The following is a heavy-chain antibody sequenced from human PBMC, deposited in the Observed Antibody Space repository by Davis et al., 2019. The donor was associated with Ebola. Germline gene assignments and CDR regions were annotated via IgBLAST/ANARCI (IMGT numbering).Heavy chain of an antibody. V-gene: IGHV1-69*13. CDR3: ARDDYGDHY. D-gene: IGHD4-17*01. Sequence: AASVKVSCKASGYTFTSYAMNWVRQAPGQGLEWMGGIIPIFGTANYAQKFQGRVTITADESTSTAYMELSSLRSEDTAVYYCARDDYGDHYWGQGTLVTVSS. J-gene: IGHJ4*02. CDR2: IIPIFGTA. CDR1: GYTFTSYA.